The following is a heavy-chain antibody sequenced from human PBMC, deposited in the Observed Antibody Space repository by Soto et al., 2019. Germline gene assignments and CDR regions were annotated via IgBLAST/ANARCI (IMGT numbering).Heavy chain of an antibody. CDR3: ARDFCSGGSCYSNFDY. V-gene: IGHV3-33*01. CDR2: IWYDGSNK. CDR1: GFTFSSYG. J-gene: IGHJ4*02. Sequence: QVQLVESGGGVVQPGRSLRLSCAASGFTFSSYGMHWVRQAPGKGLEWVAVIWYDGSNKYYADSVKGRFTISRDNSKNPLYLQMNSLRAEDTAVYYCARDFCSGGSCYSNFDYWGQGTLVTVSS. D-gene: IGHD2-15*01.